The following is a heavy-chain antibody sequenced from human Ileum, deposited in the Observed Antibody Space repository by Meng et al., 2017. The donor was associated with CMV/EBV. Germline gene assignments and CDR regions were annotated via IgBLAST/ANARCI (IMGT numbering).Heavy chain of an antibody. CDR2: ISPYNGNR. V-gene: IGHV1-18*01. J-gene: IGHJ4*02. D-gene: IGHD2-2*01. CDR3: ARELRDCTSPSCSRGPFDY. Sequence: ASVKVSCKASSYTFSRYGISWVRQAPGQGLEWMGWISPYNGNREFAQRFQGRLTMTTDTSTSTALMDMRSLTSDDTAVYFCARELRDCTSPSCSRGPFDYWGQGTLVTVSS. CDR1: SYTFSRYG.